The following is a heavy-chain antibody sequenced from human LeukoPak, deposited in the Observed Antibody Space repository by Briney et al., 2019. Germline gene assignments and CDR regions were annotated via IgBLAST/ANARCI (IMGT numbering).Heavy chain of an antibody. CDR1: GYTFTNYD. CDR3: ARVDSGSYYYHYYYMDV. D-gene: IGHD3-10*01. Sequence: ASVKVSCKASGYTFTNYDINWVRQATGQGLEWMGWMNPNSGNTGYAQKFQGRVTMTRNTSISTAYMELSSLRSEDTAVYYCARVDSGSYYYHYYYMDVWGKGTTVTISS. V-gene: IGHV1-8*01. CDR2: MNPNSGNT. J-gene: IGHJ6*03.